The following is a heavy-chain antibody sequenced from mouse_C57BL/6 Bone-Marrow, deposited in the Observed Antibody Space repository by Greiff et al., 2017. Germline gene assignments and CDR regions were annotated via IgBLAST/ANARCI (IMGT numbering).Heavy chain of an antibody. D-gene: IGHD2-4*01. CDR1: GYTFTSYW. CDR3: AIYYNYAWFAD. J-gene: IGHJ3*01. Sequence: QVQLQQPGAELVRPGSSVNLSCKASGYTFTSYWMGWVKQRPGQGLEWIGYIYPSDSDTHSNQKFKDKATLTVDKSSNTAYMQLSSLTSEDAAVYCCAIYYNYAWFADWGQGTQGTVSA. CDR2: IYPSDSDT. V-gene: IGHV1-61*01.